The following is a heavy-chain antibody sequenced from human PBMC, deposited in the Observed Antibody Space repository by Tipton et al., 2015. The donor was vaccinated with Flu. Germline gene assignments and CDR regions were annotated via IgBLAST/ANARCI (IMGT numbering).Heavy chain of an antibody. CDR2: ISYGGNP. V-gene: IGHV4-39*07. Sequence: LRLSCTVSGGSISGSSYYWAWIRQPPGKGLEWIGDISYGGNPYYNPSLKSRVTMSVDTSKNQFSLKLNSVTAADTAVYYCARDTKQPSGYFYYNYYGMDVWGQGTTVTVSS. CDR1: GGSISGSSYY. J-gene: IGHJ6*02. D-gene: IGHD5-12*01. CDR3: ARDTKQPSGYFYYNYYGMDV.